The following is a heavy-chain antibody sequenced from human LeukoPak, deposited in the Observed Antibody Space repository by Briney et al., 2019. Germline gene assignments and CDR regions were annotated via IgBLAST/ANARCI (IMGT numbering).Heavy chain of an antibody. V-gene: IGHV1-18*01. Sequence: ASVKVSCKAFGYTFTSYGISWVRQAPGQGLEWMGWISAYNGNTNYAQKLQGRVTMTTDTSTSTAYMELRSLRSDDTAVYYCARDRAVAGPLGYWGQGTLVTVSS. CDR1: GYTFTSYG. CDR2: ISAYNGNT. D-gene: IGHD6-19*01. CDR3: ARDRAVAGPLGY. J-gene: IGHJ4*02.